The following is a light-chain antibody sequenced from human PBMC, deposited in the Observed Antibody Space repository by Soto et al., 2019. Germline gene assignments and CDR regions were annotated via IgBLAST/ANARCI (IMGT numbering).Light chain of an antibody. J-gene: IGKJ1*01. V-gene: IGKV3-20*01. CDR1: RSFASSY. Sequence: EIVLTQSPATLSLSPGERATLSCRASRSFASSYLAWYQQKPGQAPRLLIYGASSRATGIPDRFSGSGSGTDFTLTISRLEPEDFAVYYCQQYGSSPLTFGQGTKVDIK. CDR2: GAS. CDR3: QQYGSSPLT.